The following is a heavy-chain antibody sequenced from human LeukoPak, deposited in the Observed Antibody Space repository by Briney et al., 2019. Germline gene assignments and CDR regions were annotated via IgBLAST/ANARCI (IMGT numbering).Heavy chain of an antibody. CDR1: GFIFSSYW. CDR3: ARDRLYGPPDY. J-gene: IGHJ4*02. D-gene: IGHD4-17*01. V-gene: IGHV3-7*01. Sequence: PGGSLRLSCAASGFIFSSYWMSWVRQAPGKGLEWVANIKQDGSEKYYVDSVKGRFTISRDNAKHSLSLQMNSLRAEDTAVYYCARDRLYGPPDYWAQGTLVTVSS. CDR2: IKQDGSEK.